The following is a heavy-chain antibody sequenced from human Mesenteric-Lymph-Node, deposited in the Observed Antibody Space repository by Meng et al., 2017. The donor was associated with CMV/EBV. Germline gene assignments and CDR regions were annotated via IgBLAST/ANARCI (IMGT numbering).Heavy chain of an antibody. J-gene: IGHJ6*02. D-gene: IGHD6-6*01. CDR1: GFTFSSHS. Sequence: GESLKISCVASGFTFSSHSMNWVRQVPGKGLEWVSFISSSSSYIYYADSVKGRFTISRDNAKNSLYLQMDSLRADDTAVYNCARGGSMAAARYYGLDVWGQGTTVTVSS. CDR3: ARGGSMAAARYYGLDV. V-gene: IGHV3-21*01. CDR2: ISSSSSYI.